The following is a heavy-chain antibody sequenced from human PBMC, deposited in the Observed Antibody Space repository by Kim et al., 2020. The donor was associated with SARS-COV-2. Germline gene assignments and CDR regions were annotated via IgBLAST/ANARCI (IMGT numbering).Heavy chain of an antibody. CDR3: AATSGLTVIAFDI. D-gene: IGHD4-17*01. CDR1: GFTFSSYS. CDR2: ISSSSSYI. J-gene: IGHJ3*02. Sequence: LSLTCAASGFTFSSYSMNWVRQAPGKGLEWVSSISSSSSYIYYADSVKGRFTISRDNAKNSLYLQMNSLRAEDTAVYYCAATSGLTVIAFDIWGQGTMVTVSS. V-gene: IGHV3-21*01.